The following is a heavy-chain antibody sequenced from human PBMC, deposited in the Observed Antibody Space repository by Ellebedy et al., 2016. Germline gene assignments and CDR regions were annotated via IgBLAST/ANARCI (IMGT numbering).Heavy chain of an antibody. CDR2: ISSSSSYI. CDR1: GFTFSSYG. D-gene: IGHD3-16*02. CDR3: ARQMITFGGVIVLKSPDN. V-gene: IGHV3-21*01. Sequence: GGSLRLSCAASGFTFSSYGMHWVRQAPGKGLEWVSSISSSSSYIYYADSVKGRFTLSRDNAKNSLYLQMNSLRAEDTAVYYCARQMITFGGVIVLKSPDNWGQGTRVTVSS. J-gene: IGHJ4*02.